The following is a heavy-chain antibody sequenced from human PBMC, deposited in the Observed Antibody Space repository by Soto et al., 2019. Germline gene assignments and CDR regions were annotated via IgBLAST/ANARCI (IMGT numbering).Heavy chain of an antibody. V-gene: IGHV1-18*01. J-gene: IGHJ4*02. CDR1: GYTFTNYA. CDR3: ARDRGPADY. D-gene: IGHD5-12*01. Sequence: QIQLLQSGVEVKKPGASVKVSCKASGYTFTNYAISWVRQAPGQGLEWMGWISAYNGNTDYAQKFQGRLTMTTDTSTTTAYMELRCLRSGDTAVYYGARDRGPADYWGQGTLVTVSS. CDR2: ISAYNGNT.